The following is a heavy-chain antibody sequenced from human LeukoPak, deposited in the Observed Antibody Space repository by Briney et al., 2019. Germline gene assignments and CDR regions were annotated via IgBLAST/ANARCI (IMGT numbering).Heavy chain of an antibody. CDR3: ARDLDSDYYDSSGYYRD. Sequence: ASVKVSCKASGYTFTSYGISWVRQAPGQGLERMGWISVYNGNTNYAQKLQGRVTMTTDTSTSTAYMELRSLRSDDTAVYYCARDLDSDYYDSSGYYRDWGQGTLVTVSS. D-gene: IGHD3-22*01. V-gene: IGHV1-18*01. J-gene: IGHJ4*02. CDR1: GYTFTSYG. CDR2: ISVYNGNT.